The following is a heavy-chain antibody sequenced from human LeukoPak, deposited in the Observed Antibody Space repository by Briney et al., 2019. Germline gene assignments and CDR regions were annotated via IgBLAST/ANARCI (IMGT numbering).Heavy chain of an antibody. CDR3: ARGAGCSGGSCYYPRYYYGMDV. D-gene: IGHD2-15*01. Sequence: SSVKVSCKASGGTFSSYAISWVRQAPGQGPEWMGGIIPIFGTANYAQKFQGRVTITADKSTSTAYMELSSLRSEDSAVYYCARGAGCSGGSCYYPRYYYGMDVWGKGTTVTVSS. V-gene: IGHV1-69*06. J-gene: IGHJ6*04. CDR2: IIPIFGTA. CDR1: GGTFSSYA.